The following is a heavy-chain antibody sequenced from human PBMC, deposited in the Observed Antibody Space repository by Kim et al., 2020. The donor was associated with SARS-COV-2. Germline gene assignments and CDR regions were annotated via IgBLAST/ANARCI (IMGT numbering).Heavy chain of an antibody. CDR2: IYYNGNT. V-gene: IGHV4-30-4*01. Sequence: SETLSLTCTVSRGSISSGDYYWSWIRQPPGKGLEWIGYIYYNGNTYYNPSLKSRVTISIDTSKNQFSLKLSSVNAADTAVYYCARGFQGGANYYYMDVWG. D-gene: IGHD1-26*01. CDR3: ARGFQGGANYYYMDV. J-gene: IGHJ6*03. CDR1: RGSISSGDYY.